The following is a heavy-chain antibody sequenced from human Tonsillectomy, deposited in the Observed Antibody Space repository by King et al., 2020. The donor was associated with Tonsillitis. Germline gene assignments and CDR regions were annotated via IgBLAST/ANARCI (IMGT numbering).Heavy chain of an antibody. CDR1: GFTFSSYG. J-gene: IGHJ4*02. D-gene: IGHD3-9*01. Sequence: VQLVESGGGVVQPGRSLRLSCAASGFTFSSYGMHWVRQAPGKGLEWVAVISYDGSNKYYADSVKGRFTISRDNSKNTLYLQMNSLRAEDTAVYYCAKDQTYYDILTGYCFDYWGQGTLVTVSS. V-gene: IGHV3-30*18. CDR2: ISYDGSNK. CDR3: AKDQTYYDILTGYCFDY.